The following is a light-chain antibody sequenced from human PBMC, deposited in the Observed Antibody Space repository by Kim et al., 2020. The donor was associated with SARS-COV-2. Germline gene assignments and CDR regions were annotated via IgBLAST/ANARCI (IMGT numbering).Light chain of an antibody. CDR1: GSDVGAYNY. J-gene: IGLJ2*01. CDR3: STYAGSNNLV. CDR2: EVS. Sequence: QSALTQPPSASGSPGQSVTISCTGTGSDVGAYNYVSWYQQHPGKAPKLMIYEVSERPSGVPDRFSGSKSGDTASLTVSGLQAEDEADYYCSTYAGSNNLVFGGGTQLTVL. V-gene: IGLV2-8*01.